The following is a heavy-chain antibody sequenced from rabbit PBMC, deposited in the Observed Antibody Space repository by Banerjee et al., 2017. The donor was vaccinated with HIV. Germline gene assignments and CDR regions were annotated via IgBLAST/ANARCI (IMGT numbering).Heavy chain of an antibody. V-gene: IGHV1S47*01. CDR1: GFDFSSNA. D-gene: IGHD6-1*01. CDR3: ARRYAADGAYGYGAFTL. J-gene: IGHJ4*01. Sequence: QEQLVESGGGLVQPEGSLTLTCKASGFDFSSNAMCWVRQAPGKGPEWIGCIYTGSGSTYYASWAKGRFTITRSTSLNTVTLQMTSLTAADTATYFCARRYAADGAYGYGAFTLWGPGTLVTVS. CDR2: IYTGSGST.